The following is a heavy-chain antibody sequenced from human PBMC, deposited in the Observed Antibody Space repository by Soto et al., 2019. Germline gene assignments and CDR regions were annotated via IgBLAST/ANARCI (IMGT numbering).Heavy chain of an antibody. J-gene: IGHJ4*02. CDR3: ARIRLMTTVTKEFDY. V-gene: IGHV3-48*01. D-gene: IGHD4-17*01. CDR2: ISSSSSTI. CDR1: GFTFSSYS. Sequence: GGSLRLSCAASGFTFSSYSMNWVRQAPGKGLEWVSYISSSSSTIYYADSVKGRFTISRDNAKNSLYLQMNSLRAEDTAVYYCARIRLMTTVTKEFDYWGQGTLVTVSS.